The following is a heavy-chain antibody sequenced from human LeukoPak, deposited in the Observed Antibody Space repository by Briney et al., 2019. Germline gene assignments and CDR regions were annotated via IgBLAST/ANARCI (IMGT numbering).Heavy chain of an antibody. CDR1: GFTFSSYA. J-gene: IGHJ6*03. CDR3: ARDPVPGDRLPSSYMDV. D-gene: IGHD7-27*01. V-gene: IGHV3-30*01. Sequence: GGSLRLSCAASGFTFSSYAMHSVRQAPGKGLEWVAVIAYEVSNKYYADSVKGRFPISRDKSKTTLYLQMNSLRAEDTSVYYCARDPVPGDRLPSSYMDVWGKGTTVTVSS. CDR2: IAYEVSNK.